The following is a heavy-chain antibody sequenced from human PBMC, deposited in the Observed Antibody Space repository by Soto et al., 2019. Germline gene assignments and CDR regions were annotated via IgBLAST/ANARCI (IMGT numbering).Heavy chain of an antibody. D-gene: IGHD2-21*02. Sequence: SETLSLTCNVFGGSVTSNTFYWGWIRQTPGRGLEWIGSVLQSGSTYYNPSLKSRLSISVDTSKNQFSLRLNSVTAADTAVYYCDAVTAIRPSLDYRGQGVLVTVSS. J-gene: IGHJ4*01. CDR1: GGSVTSNTFY. V-gene: IGHV4-39*01. CDR3: DAVTAIRPSLDY. CDR2: VLQSGST.